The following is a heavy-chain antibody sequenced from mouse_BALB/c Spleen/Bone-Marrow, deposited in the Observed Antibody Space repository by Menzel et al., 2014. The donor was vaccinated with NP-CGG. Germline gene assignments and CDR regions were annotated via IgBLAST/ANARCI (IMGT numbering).Heavy chain of an antibody. Sequence: VQLQQPGPSLVKPSQTLSLTCSVTGDSITSGYWNWIRKFPGNKLEYMGHISYSGSTYYNPSLKSRISITRDTSKNQYYLQLNSVTTEDTATYYCARYYYGSSYWYFDVWGAGTTVTVSS. J-gene: IGHJ1*01. CDR1: GDSITSGY. D-gene: IGHD1-1*01. CDR3: ARYYYGSSYWYFDV. V-gene: IGHV3-8*02. CDR2: ISYSGST.